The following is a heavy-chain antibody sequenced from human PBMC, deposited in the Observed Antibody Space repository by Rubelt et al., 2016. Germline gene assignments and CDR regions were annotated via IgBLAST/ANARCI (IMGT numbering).Heavy chain of an antibody. J-gene: IGHJ4*02. CDR1: GFTVSSNY. D-gene: IGHD2-21*02. V-gene: IGHV3-53*01. CDR2: IYSGGST. Sequence: GFTVSSNYMSWVRQAPGKGLEWVSVIYSGGSTYYADSVKGRFTISRDNSKNTLYLQMNSLRAEDTAVYYCARDGEYCGGDCYDRFDYWGQGTLVTVSS. CDR3: ARDGEYCGGDCYDRFDY.